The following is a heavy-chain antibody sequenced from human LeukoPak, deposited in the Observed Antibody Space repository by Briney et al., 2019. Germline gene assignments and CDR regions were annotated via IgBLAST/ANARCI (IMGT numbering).Heavy chain of an antibody. CDR2: IYTSGST. Sequence: SQTLSLTCTVSGGSISSGSYYWSWTRQPAGKGLEWIGRIYTSGSTNYNPSLKSRVTISVDTSKNQFSLKLSSVTAADTAVYYCASDCSSTSCYGAFDIWGQGTMVTVSS. V-gene: IGHV4-61*02. CDR1: GGSISSGSYY. D-gene: IGHD2-2*01. J-gene: IGHJ3*02. CDR3: ASDCSSTSCYGAFDI.